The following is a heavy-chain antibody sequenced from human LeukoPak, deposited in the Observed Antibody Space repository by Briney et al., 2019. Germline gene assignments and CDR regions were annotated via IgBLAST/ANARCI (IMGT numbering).Heavy chain of an antibody. CDR2: IWYDGSNK. CDR3: AGEGIAVAGRGMDV. V-gene: IGHV3-33*01. CDR1: GFTFSSYG. D-gene: IGHD6-19*01. J-gene: IGHJ6*02. Sequence: GRSLRLSCAASGFTFSSYGMHWVRQAPGKGLEWVAVIWYDGSNKYYADSVKGRFTISRDNSKNTLYLQMNSLRAEDTAVYYCAGEGIAVAGRGMDVWGQGTTVTVSS.